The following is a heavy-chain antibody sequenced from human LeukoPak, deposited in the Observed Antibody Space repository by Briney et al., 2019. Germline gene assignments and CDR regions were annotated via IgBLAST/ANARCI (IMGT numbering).Heavy chain of an antibody. Sequence: ASVKVSCKASGYTFTSYGISWVRQAPGQGLEWMGWISGYNGNTNYAQKLQGRVTMTTDTSTSTAYMELRSLRSDDTALYYCARGRYGWLPFDFWGQGTLVTVSS. J-gene: IGHJ4*02. CDR2: ISGYNGNT. CDR1: GYTFTSYG. D-gene: IGHD3-16*01. CDR3: ARGRYGWLPFDF. V-gene: IGHV1-18*01.